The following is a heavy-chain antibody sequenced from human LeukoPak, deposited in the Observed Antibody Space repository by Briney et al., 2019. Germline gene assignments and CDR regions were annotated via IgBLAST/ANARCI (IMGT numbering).Heavy chain of an antibody. CDR3: ARHPSYSSSSNDY. J-gene: IGHJ4*02. Sequence: SETLSLTCTVSGGSISSYYWSWIRQPPGKGLEWIGYIYTSGSTNYNPSLASRDTISVDTSNNQFSLKLSSVTAADTAVYYCARHPSYSSSSNDYWGQGTLVTVSS. CDR1: GGSISSYY. V-gene: IGHV4-4*09. CDR2: IYTSGST. D-gene: IGHD6-6*01.